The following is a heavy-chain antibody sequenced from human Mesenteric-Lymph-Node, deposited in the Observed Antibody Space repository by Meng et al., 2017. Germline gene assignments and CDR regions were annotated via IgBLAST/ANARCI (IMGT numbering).Heavy chain of an antibody. CDR2: IYFSGTT. V-gene: IGHV4-61*01. J-gene: IGHJ4*02. CDR3: ARAYSSGWSPYYFDY. D-gene: IGHD6-19*01. CDR1: RGYVKSGSFF. Sequence: VRVQGSGPVLVRPSETLSLTCSGSRGYVKSGSFFWSWIRQPPEKGLEWIGDIYFSGTTNYNPSFKSRVSVSLDSAMNQFSLRLTSVPAADTAVYYCARAYSSGWSPYYFDYWGQGILVTVSS.